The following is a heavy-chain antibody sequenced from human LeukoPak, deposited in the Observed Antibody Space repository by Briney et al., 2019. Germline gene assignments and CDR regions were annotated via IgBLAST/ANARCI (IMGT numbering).Heavy chain of an antibody. CDR1: GFTFSSYE. V-gene: IGHV3-48*03. CDR3: ARKGYCSSTSCYVTGGYYYYGMDV. J-gene: IGHJ6*02. D-gene: IGHD2-2*01. Sequence: GGSLRLSCAASGFTFSSYEMNWVRQAPGKGLEWVSYISSSGSTIYYADSVKGRFTISRDNAKNSLYLQMNSLRAEDTAVYYCARKGYCSSTSCYVTGGYYYYGMDVWGQGTTVTVSS. CDR2: ISSSGSTI.